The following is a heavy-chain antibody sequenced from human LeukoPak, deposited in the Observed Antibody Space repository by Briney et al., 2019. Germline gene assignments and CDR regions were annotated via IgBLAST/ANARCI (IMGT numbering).Heavy chain of an antibody. J-gene: IGHJ4*02. V-gene: IGHV3-21*01. CDR2: ISSSSSYI. CDR1: TFSFDDFA. CDR3: AYGDFWSGFDY. D-gene: IGHD3-3*01. Sequence: PGGSLRLSCAASTFSFDDFAMHWVRQTPGKGLEWVSSISSSSSYIYYADSVKGRFTISRDNAKNSLYLQMNSLRAEDTAVYYCAYGDFWSGFDYWGQGTLVTVSS.